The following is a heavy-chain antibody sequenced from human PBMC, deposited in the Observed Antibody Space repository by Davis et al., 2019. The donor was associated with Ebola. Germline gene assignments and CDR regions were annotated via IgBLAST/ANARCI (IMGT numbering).Heavy chain of an antibody. D-gene: IGHD2-2*01. CDR3: AREGTSSPFDV. CDR1: GFTFSSYA. CDR2: ISGSGGST. J-gene: IGHJ6*02. V-gene: IGHV3-23*01. Sequence: GESLKISCAAPGFTFSSYAMSWVRQAPGKGLEWVSAISGSGGSTYYADSVKGRFTISRDNSKNTLYLQMNSLRAEDTAVYYCAREGTSSPFDVWGQGTTVTVSS.